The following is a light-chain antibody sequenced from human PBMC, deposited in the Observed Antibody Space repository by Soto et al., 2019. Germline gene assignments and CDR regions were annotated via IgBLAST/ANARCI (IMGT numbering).Light chain of an antibody. J-gene: IGLJ3*02. CDR2: LNNDGSH. Sequence: QSVLTQSPSASASLGASVKLTCTLSSGHSTYAIAWHQQQPEKGPRYLMKLNNDGSHTKGDGIPDRFSGSSSGAERYLTVSSLQSEDEADYYCQTWVTGPPWVFGGGTQLTVL. V-gene: IGLV4-69*01. CDR1: SGHSTYA. CDR3: QTWVTGPPWV.